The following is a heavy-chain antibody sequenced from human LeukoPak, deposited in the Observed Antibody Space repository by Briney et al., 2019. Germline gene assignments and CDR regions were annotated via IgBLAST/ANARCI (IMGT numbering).Heavy chain of an antibody. V-gene: IGHV1-3*01. Sequence: ASVKVSCKASGYSFIIYAMHWERQAPGQGLEWVGYINVGNGDTKYSQKFQGRVTFTRHTSASIAYMELSSLTSEDTAIYYCARKNYGDRHPYDYWGQGTLVTVSS. J-gene: IGHJ4*02. CDR2: INVGNGDT. D-gene: IGHD2-21*02. CDR1: GYSFIIYA. CDR3: ARKNYGDRHPYDY.